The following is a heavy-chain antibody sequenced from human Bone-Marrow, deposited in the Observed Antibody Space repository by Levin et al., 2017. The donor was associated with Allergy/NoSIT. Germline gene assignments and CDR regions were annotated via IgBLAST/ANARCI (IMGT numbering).Heavy chain of an antibody. CDR1: GFTFRTDA. V-gene: IGHV3-23*01. D-gene: IGHD2-2*01. Sequence: GGSLRLSCEASGFTFRTDAMSWVRQAPGKGLEWVSGISGGGGTTYYADSVKGRFSISRDNSKNTVYLQMNSLRADDTAVYYCARESSSTSCCYFDYWGQGALVTVSS. CDR3: ARESSSTSCCYFDY. J-gene: IGHJ4*02. CDR2: ISGGGGTT.